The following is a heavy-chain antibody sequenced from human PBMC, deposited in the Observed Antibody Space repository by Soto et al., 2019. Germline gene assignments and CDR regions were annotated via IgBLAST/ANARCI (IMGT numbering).Heavy chain of an antibody. V-gene: IGHV4-39*01. CDR2: VFYTGFT. Sequence: PSETLSLTCAVSGGSISGSYYYWGWLRQSPGRGPEWIGSVFYTGFTSYNPALESRVSVSVDTSKNQFSLKVSAVTAADTAVYYCASSQKGYNWNYFDHWGQGALVTVSS. D-gene: IGHD1-20*01. CDR3: ASSQKGYNWNYFDH. J-gene: IGHJ4*02. CDR1: GGSISGSYYY.